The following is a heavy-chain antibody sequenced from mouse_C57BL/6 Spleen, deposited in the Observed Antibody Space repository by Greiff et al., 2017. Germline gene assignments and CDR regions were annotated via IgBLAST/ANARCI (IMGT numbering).Heavy chain of an antibody. CDR2: IDPANGNT. CDR3: ARHGSSSLYYFDY. Sequence: EVKLEESVAELVRPGASVKLSCTASGFNIKNTYMHWVKQRPEQGLEWIGRIDPANGNTKYAPTFQGQATITADTSSNTAYLQLSSLTSEDTAIYYCARHGSSSLYYFDYWGQGTTLTVSS. D-gene: IGHD1-1*01. J-gene: IGHJ2*01. V-gene: IGHV14-3*01. CDR1: GFNIKNTY.